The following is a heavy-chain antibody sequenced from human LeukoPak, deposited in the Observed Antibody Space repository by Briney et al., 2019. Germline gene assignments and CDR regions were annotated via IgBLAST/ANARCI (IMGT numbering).Heavy chain of an antibody. V-gene: IGHV3-30*02. CDR3: ATLRSDSSGWYYFDY. Sequence: GGSLRLSCAASGFTFSNYNMNWVRQAPGKGLEWVALIWYDGSNKYYADSVKGRFTISRDNSKNMLYLQMNSLRTEDTAVYYCATLRSDSSGWYYFDYWGQGTLVTVSS. CDR1: GFTFSNYN. J-gene: IGHJ4*02. CDR2: IWYDGSNK. D-gene: IGHD6-19*01.